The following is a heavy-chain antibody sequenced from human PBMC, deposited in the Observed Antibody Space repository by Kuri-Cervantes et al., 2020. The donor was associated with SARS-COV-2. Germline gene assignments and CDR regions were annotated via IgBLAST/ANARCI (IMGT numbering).Heavy chain of an antibody. V-gene: IGHV3-30*04. Sequence: GESLKISCAASEFTFSSYAMHWVRQAPGKGLEWVAVISYDGSNKYYADSVKGRFTVSRDNSKNTLYLQMNSLRAEDTAVYYCAKEEKVLRFLEWLGGMDVWGQGTTVTVSS. CDR1: EFTFSSYA. D-gene: IGHD3-3*01. CDR3: AKEEKVLRFLEWLGGMDV. CDR2: ISYDGSNK. J-gene: IGHJ6*02.